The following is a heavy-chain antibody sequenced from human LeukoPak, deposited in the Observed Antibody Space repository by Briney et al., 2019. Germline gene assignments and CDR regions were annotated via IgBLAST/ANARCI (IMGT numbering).Heavy chain of an antibody. D-gene: IGHD1-14*01. CDR2: INPNSGGT. CDR1: GYTFTGYY. Sequence: ASVTVSCTASGYTFTGYYMHWVRQAPGQGLEWMGRINPNSGGTNYAQKFQGRVTMTRDTSISTAYMELSRLRSEDTAVYYCAREIKPTQYYFDYWGQGTLVTVSS. V-gene: IGHV1-2*06. J-gene: IGHJ4*02. CDR3: AREIKPTQYYFDY.